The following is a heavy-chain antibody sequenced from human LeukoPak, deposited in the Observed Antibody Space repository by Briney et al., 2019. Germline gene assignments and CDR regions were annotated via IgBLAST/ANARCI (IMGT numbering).Heavy chain of an antibody. J-gene: IGHJ6*03. CDR3: AKDTMTTHYYYMDV. CDR1: GFTFSSYA. Sequence: GGSLRLSCAASGFTFSSYAMSWVRQAPGKGLEWVSAISGSGGSAYYADSVKGRFTISRDNSKNTLYLQMNSLRAEDTAVYYCAKDTMTTHYYYMDVWGKGTTVTVSS. D-gene: IGHD4-11*01. CDR2: ISGSGGSA. V-gene: IGHV3-23*01.